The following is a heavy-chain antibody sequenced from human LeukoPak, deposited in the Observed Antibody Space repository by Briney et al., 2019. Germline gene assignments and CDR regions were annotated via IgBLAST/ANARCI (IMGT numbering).Heavy chain of an antibody. J-gene: IGHJ6*02. Sequence: PGGSLRLSCAASGFTFSSYSMNWVRQAPGKGLEWVSSISSSSSYIYYADSVKGRFTISRDNAKNSLYLQMNSLRAEDTAVYYCAREELLGAYYYYGMDVWGQGTTVTVSS. D-gene: IGHD1-26*01. CDR2: ISSSSSYI. CDR3: AREELLGAYYYYGMDV. CDR1: GFTFSSYS. V-gene: IGHV3-21*01.